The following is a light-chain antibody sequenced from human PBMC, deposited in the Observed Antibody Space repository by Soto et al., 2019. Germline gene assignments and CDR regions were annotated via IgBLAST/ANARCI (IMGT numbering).Light chain of an antibody. Sequence: DIQMTQSPSSLSASVGDRVTITCQASQDISNYLNWYQQKPGKAPKLLIYRASNLETGVPSRFSGSGSGTDFTFPISSLQPEDIATYYCQQYDNLPSYTFGQGTKLEIK. CDR2: RAS. V-gene: IGKV1-33*01. CDR3: QQYDNLPSYT. J-gene: IGKJ2*01. CDR1: QDISNY.